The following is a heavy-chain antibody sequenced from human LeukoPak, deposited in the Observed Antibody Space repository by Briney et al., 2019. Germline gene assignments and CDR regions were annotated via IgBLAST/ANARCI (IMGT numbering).Heavy chain of an antibody. D-gene: IGHD6-19*01. CDR3: ARALLIAVAGDDFDY. J-gene: IGHJ4*02. CDR1: GLTFSSYS. V-gene: IGHV3-21*01. CDR2: ISSSSSYI. Sequence: PGGSLRLSCAASGLTFSSYSMNWVRQAPGKGLEWVSSISSSSSYIYYADSVKGRFTISRDNAKNSLYLQMNSLRAEDTAVYYCARALLIAVAGDDFDYWGQGTLVTVSS.